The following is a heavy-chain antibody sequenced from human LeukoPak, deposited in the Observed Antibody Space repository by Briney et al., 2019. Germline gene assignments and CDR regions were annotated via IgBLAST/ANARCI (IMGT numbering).Heavy chain of an antibody. V-gene: IGHV1-2*02. J-gene: IGHJ4*02. CDR1: GYTFTGYY. Sequence: ASVKVSCKASGYTFTGYYMHWVRQAPGQRLEWMGWINPNSGGTNYAQKFQGRVTMTRDTSISTAYMELSRLRSDDTAVYYCARDFCSGGSCYFDYWGQGTLVTVSS. CDR2: INPNSGGT. CDR3: ARDFCSGGSCYFDY. D-gene: IGHD2-15*01.